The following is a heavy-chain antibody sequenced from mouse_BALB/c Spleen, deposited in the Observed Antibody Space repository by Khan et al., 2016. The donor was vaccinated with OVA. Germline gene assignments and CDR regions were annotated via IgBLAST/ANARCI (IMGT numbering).Heavy chain of an antibody. CDR3: ARNRNGDFDS. Sequence: QVQLKQSGPGLVQPSQSLSITCTVSGFSLANYGVHWVRQSPGKGLEWLGLIWSGGITDYNATFISGLSISKDNSKGQVFFKMNSLQANDTAIYYCARNRNGDFDSWGQGSTLAVSS. J-gene: IGHJ2*01. D-gene: IGHD1-1*02. CDR2: IWSGGIT. V-gene: IGHV2-2*02. CDR1: GFSLANYG.